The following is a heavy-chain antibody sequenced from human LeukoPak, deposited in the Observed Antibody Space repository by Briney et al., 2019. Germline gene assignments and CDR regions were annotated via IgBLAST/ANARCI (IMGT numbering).Heavy chain of an antibody. CDR2: ITPIFGTA. V-gene: IGHV1-69*05. CDR1: GGTFSSYA. Sequence: SVKVSCKASGGTFSSYAISWVRQAPGQGLEWMGRITPIFGTANYAQKFQGRVTITTDESTSTAYMELSSLRSEDTAVYYCARGATGGAFDIWGQGTMVTVSS. CDR3: ARGATGGAFDI. D-gene: IGHD3-10*01. J-gene: IGHJ3*02.